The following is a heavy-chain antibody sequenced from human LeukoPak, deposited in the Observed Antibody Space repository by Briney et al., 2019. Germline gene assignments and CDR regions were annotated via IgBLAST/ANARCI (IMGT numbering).Heavy chain of an antibody. CDR1: GFTLSDYE. J-gene: IGHJ4*02. CDR2: ISTSGSTT. CDR3: ARGAWWVFDF. V-gene: IGHV3-48*03. D-gene: IGHD2-15*01. Sequence: GGSLRLSSAASGFTLSDYEVNWVGQAPGKGVEWGAYISTSGSTTHYADSVKGRFIISRDNAKNSLFLQMNSLRAEDTVVYCGARGAWWVFDFWGQGTLVSVSS.